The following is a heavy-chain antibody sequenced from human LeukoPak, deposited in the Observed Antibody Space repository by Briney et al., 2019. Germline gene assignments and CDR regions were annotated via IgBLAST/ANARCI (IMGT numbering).Heavy chain of an antibody. Sequence: ASVKVSCKASGGTFSSYAISWVRQAPGQGLEWMGRIIPIPGIANYAQKFQGRVTITADKSTSTAYMELSSLRSEDTAVYYCASAHPTTVTTRVYYFDYWGQGTLVTVSS. CDR2: IIPIPGIA. CDR1: GGTFSSYA. CDR3: ASAHPTTVTTRVYYFDY. J-gene: IGHJ4*02. D-gene: IGHD4-17*01. V-gene: IGHV1-69*04.